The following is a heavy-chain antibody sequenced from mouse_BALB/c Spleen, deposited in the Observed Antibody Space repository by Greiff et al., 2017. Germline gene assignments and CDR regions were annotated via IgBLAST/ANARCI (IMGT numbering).Heavy chain of an antibody. CDR3: ARRAREVRLGFWYFDV. J-gene: IGHJ1*01. D-gene: IGHD2-14*01. Sequence: QVQLKESGPGILKPSQTLSLTCSFSGFSLSTSGMGVGWIRQPSGKGLEWLAHIWWDDDKYYNPSLKSQLTISKDTSRNQVFLKITSVDTADTATYYCARRAREVRLGFWYFDVWGAGTTVTVSS. CDR2: IWWDDDK. V-gene: IGHV8-8*01. CDR1: GFSLSTSGMG.